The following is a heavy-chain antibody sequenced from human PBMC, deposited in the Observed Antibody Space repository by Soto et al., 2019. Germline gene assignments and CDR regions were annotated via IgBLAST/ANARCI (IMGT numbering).Heavy chain of an antibody. V-gene: IGHV3-48*02. D-gene: IGHD6-19*01. CDR3: ARGAVTGTSLFDY. CDR2: INKNGFTI. CDR1: GFTLTTYS. Sequence: PGRSLRLSCAVSGFTLTTYSMNWVRQAPGKGLEWISLINKNGFTIYYADSVKGRFTISRDYAKNSLYLQMDSLRHEDTAVYYCARGAVTGTSLFDYWGLGTLDTVSS. J-gene: IGHJ4*02.